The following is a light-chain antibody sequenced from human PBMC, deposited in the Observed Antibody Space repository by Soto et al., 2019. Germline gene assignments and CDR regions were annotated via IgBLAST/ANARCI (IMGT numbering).Light chain of an antibody. CDR1: QSVSSS. Sequence: EIVLTQSPATLSLSPGERATLSCRASQSVSSSLVWYQQKRGQAPRLLIYDASNRDTGIPGRFSGSGSGTDFTLTISSLEPEDFAVYYCQQRKNWPEFTFGPGTKVDIK. V-gene: IGKV3-11*01. J-gene: IGKJ3*01. CDR3: QQRKNWPEFT. CDR2: DAS.